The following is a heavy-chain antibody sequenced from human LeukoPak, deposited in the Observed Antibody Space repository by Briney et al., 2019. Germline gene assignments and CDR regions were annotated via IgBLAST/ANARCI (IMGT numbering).Heavy chain of an antibody. V-gene: IGHV1-2*02. CDR2: INPNTGGT. J-gene: IGHJ5*02. CDR1: GYSFTAYY. Sequence: ASVKVSCGASGYSFTAYYIYWIRHSPAEGFEWMGWINPNTGGTNYAGKFHGRVIMTRDTSIDTAYMELSSVTSDDTAVYYCTRGTPWFDPWGQGTLVTVSS. CDR3: TRGTPWFDP. D-gene: IGHD4-23*01.